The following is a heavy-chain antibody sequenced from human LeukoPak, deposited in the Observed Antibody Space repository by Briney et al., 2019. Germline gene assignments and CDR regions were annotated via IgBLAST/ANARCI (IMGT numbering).Heavy chain of an antibody. V-gene: IGHV4-4*07. J-gene: IGHJ3*01. CDR3: VRSNNVGNGWYEVFDL. CDR1: GVSISNYY. D-gene: IGHD6-19*01. Sequence: PSETLSLTCSVSGVSISNYYWTWIRQPAGKGLEWIGRIYDRGTTNYNPSLNSRVTMSIDTSKNQLSLKLRSVTAADTAVFYCVRSNNVGNGWYEVFDLWGQGTGLLVSS. CDR2: IYDRGTT.